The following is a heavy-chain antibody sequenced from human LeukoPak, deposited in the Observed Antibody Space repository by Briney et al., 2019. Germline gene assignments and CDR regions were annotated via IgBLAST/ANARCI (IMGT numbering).Heavy chain of an antibody. CDR2: ISSSGSTI. D-gene: IGHD2-15*01. J-gene: IGHJ4*02. Sequence: GGSLRLSCAASGFTFSSYEMNWVRQAPGKRLEWVSYISSSGSTIYYADSVKGRFTISRDNAKNSLYLQMNSLRAEDTAVYYCTRGGYCSGGTCYSPLFDYWSQGTLVTVSS. CDR3: TRGGYCSGGTCYSPLFDY. V-gene: IGHV3-48*03. CDR1: GFTFSSYE.